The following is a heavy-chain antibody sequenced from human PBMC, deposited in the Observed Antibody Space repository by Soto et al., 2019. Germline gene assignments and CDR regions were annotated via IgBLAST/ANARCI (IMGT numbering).Heavy chain of an antibody. Sequence: SETLSLTCTVSGSSINSSGYYWGWIRQPPGKGLERIGSMFYGLSTYYNPSLKSRVTVSVDTSKNQFSLNLRSVTAADTAVYYCARLPSRHLVDYWGQGTLVTVSS. J-gene: IGHJ4*02. CDR2: MFYGLST. V-gene: IGHV4-39*01. CDR3: ARLPSRHLVDY. D-gene: IGHD3-3*02. CDR1: GSSINSSGYY.